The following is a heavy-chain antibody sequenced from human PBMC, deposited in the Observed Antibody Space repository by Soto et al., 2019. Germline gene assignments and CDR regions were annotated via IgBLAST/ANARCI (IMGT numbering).Heavy chain of an antibody. D-gene: IGHD5-18*01. Sequence: QVQLVQSGAEVKKPGSSVKVSCKASGGTFSSYTISWVRQAPGQGLEWMGRIIPILGIANHAQKFQGRVTITADKSTSTAYMELSSLRSEDTAVYYCARLVDTADFDYWGQGTLVTVSS. CDR3: ARLVDTADFDY. V-gene: IGHV1-69*02. J-gene: IGHJ4*02. CDR2: IIPILGIA. CDR1: GGTFSSYT.